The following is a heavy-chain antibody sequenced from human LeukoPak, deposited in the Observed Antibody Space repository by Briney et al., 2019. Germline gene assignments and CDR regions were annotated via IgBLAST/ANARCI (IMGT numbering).Heavy chain of an antibody. CDR3: ARGASGGYSDY. CDR1: GFTFSIYA. Sequence: GRSLRLSCAASGFTFSIYAMHWVRQAPGKGLEGVAVISYDGSNKYYADSVKGRFTISRDNSKNTLYLQMNSLRAEDTAVYYCARGASGGYSDYWGQGTLVTVSS. CDR2: ISYDGSNK. D-gene: IGHD6-19*01. V-gene: IGHV3-30-3*01. J-gene: IGHJ4*02.